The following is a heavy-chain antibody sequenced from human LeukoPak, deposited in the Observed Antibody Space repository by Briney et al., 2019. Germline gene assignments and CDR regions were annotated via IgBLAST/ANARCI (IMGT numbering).Heavy chain of an antibody. D-gene: IGHD6-25*01. Sequence: PGGSLRLSCAASGFTFSSYWMSWVRQAPGKGLEWVANIKQDGSEKYYVDSVKGRFTISRDNARNSLYLQMNSLRAEDTAVYYCARDGAADPLDYWGQGTLVTVSS. V-gene: IGHV3-7*01. CDR2: IKQDGSEK. CDR3: ARDGAADPLDY. CDR1: GFTFSSYW. J-gene: IGHJ4*02.